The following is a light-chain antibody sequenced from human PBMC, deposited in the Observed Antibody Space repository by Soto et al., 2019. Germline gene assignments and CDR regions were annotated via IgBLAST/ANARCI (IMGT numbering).Light chain of an antibody. CDR3: QQRSNWLWT. J-gene: IGKJ1*01. V-gene: IGKV3-11*01. CDR1: QSVSSY. CDR2: DAS. Sequence: EMVLTQSPATLSLSPGERASLSCRAGQSVSSYLAWYQQKPGQAPRLLIYDASNRATGIPARFSGSGSGTDFTLTISSLEPEDFAVYYCQQRSNWLWTFGQGTKVDIK.